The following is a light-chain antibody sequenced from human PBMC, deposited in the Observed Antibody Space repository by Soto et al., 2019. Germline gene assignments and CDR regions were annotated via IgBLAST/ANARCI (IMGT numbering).Light chain of an antibody. CDR1: SSNIASNY. J-gene: IGLJ3*02. Sequence: QPVLTQPPSVSAAPGQRVTISCSGSSSNIASNYVSWYRQLPGTVPKLLIYESNKRPSGIPDRFSGSKSGTSATLGITGLQTGDEADYYCGTWDNSLSAWVFGGGTKVTVL. V-gene: IGLV1-51*02. CDR2: ESN. CDR3: GTWDNSLSAWV.